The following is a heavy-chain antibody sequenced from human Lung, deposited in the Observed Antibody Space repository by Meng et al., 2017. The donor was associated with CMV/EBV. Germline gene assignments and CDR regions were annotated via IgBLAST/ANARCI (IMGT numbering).Heavy chain of an antibody. Sequence: GESLKISCTASGFTFSSYEMNWVRQAPGKGLEWVSYISSSGSTVSYGDSVKGRFTISRDNAKNSLYLQMNSLRAEDTAVYYCARDRPTHLIYCSNDNCYSNATDVXGQGXTVTVSS. J-gene: IGHJ6*02. CDR1: GFTFSSYE. V-gene: IGHV3-48*03. CDR2: ISSSGSTV. D-gene: IGHD2-2*01. CDR3: ARDRPTHLIYCSNDNCYSNATDV.